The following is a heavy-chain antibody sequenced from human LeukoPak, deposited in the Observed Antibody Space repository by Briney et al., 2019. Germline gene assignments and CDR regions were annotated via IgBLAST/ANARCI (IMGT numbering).Heavy chain of an antibody. CDR2: IDYSGST. D-gene: IGHD3-3*01. CDR1: GDSFSRYY. Sequence: SETLSLTCTVSGDSFSRYYWSWIRQTPGKGLEWIGYIDYSGSTNYNPSLKSRVTMSVDTSKKQFSLKLSSVTAADTAMYYCARMEYYFDLWGQGTLVTVSS. J-gene: IGHJ4*02. CDR3: ARMEYYFDL. V-gene: IGHV4-59*01.